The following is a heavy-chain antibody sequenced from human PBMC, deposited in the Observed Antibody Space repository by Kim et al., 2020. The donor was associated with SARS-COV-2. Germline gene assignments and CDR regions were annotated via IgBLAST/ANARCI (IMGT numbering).Heavy chain of an antibody. J-gene: IGHJ4*02. D-gene: IGHD1-1*01. CDR1: FTFGDYA. CDR3: AKDLRGRLERRSGLDF. CDR2: IRSKAYGGTT. Sequence: FTFGDYAMSWVRQAPGKGLEWVGFIRSKAYGGTTEYAASVKGRFTISRDDSKSIAYLQMNSLRAEDTAVYYCAKDLRGRLERRSGLDFWGPGTLVTVSS. V-gene: IGHV3-49*04.